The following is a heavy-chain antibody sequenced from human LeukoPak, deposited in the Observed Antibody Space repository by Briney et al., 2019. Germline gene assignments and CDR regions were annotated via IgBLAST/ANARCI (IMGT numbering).Heavy chain of an antibody. V-gene: IGHV1-8*02. CDR2: MNPNSANT. CDR3: ARAIRYQLLSDY. D-gene: IGHD2-2*01. J-gene: IGHJ4*02. Sequence: ASVKVSCKASGYTFTSYYMHWLRQAAGQGLEWMGWMNPNSANTGFAQKFQGRAAITRDTSTATAYLELSGLTSEDTAVYYCARAIRYQLLSDYWGQGTLVTVSS. CDR1: GYTFTSYY.